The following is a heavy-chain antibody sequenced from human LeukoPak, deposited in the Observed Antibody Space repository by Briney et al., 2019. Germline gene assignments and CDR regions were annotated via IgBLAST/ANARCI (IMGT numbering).Heavy chain of an antibody. J-gene: IGHJ4*02. CDR3: ARDYDFWSGYRLQLDY. Sequence: GGSLRLSCAASGFTFSSYGMHWVRQAPGKGLEWVAKIKQDGSERAYVDSVKGRFTISRDNAKNSLYLQMNSLRAEDTAVYYCARDYDFWSGYRLQLDYWGQGTLVTVSS. CDR1: GFTFSSYG. D-gene: IGHD3-3*01. CDR2: IKQDGSER. V-gene: IGHV3-7*01.